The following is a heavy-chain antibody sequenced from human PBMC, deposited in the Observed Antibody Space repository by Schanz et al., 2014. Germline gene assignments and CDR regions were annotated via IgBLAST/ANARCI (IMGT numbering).Heavy chain of an antibody. J-gene: IGHJ4*02. CDR3: AKGRGSWGYFFDY. Sequence: EVQLVESGGGLVQPGGSLRLSCAASGFTVSINYMSWVRQAPGKGLEWVSVIYSGGSTYYADSVKGRFTISRDNSKNTLYLQMNSLRAEDTAVYYCAKGRGSWGYFFDYWGQGTLVTVSS. CDR1: GFTVSINY. D-gene: IGHD6-13*01. CDR2: IYSGGST. V-gene: IGHV3-66*01.